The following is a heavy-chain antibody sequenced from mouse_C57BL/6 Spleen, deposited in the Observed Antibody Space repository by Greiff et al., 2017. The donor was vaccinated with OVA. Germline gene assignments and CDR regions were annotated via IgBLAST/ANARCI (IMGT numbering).Heavy chain of an antibody. Sequence: EVQLQQSGPELVKPGALVKISCKASGYTFTDYYMNWVKQSPGKSLEWIGDINPNNGGTSYNQKFKGKATLTVDKSSSTAYMELRSLTSEDSAVYYCARSRASFDYWGQGTTLTVSS. J-gene: IGHJ2*01. V-gene: IGHV1-26*01. CDR2: INPNNGGT. CDR3: ARSRASFDY. D-gene: IGHD3-3*01. CDR1: GYTFTDYY.